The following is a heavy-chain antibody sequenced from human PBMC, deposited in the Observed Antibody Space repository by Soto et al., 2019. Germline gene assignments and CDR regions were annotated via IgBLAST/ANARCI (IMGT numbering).Heavy chain of an antibody. D-gene: IGHD1-7*01. CDR2: IYHSGDT. CDR1: GYFISSGYY. Sequence: SETLSLTCIVSGYFISSGYYWGWIRQPPGKGLEWIGSIYHSGDTYFNPSLKSRVTISVDTSKNQFSLELSSVTAADTAVYYCARALGNYGIDYWGQGTLVTVSS. J-gene: IGHJ4*02. CDR3: ARALGNYGIDY. V-gene: IGHV4-38-2*02.